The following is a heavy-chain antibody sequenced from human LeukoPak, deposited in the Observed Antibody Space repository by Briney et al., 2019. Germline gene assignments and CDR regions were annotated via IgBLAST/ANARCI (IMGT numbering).Heavy chain of an antibody. V-gene: IGHV3-23*01. CDR2: ITGSGGRT. D-gene: IGHD2-15*01. Sequence: GGSLRLSCAASGFTFSSYAMSWVRQAPGKGPEWVSGITGSGGRTYYADSVKGRFTISRDNAKNTLYLQMNSLRAEDTAVYYCARGGYCSGGSCYDIFDYWGQGTLVTVSS. CDR3: ARGGYCSGGSCYDIFDY. J-gene: IGHJ4*02. CDR1: GFTFSSYA.